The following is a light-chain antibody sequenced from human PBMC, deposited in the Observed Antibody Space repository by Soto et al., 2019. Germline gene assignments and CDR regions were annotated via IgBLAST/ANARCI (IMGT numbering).Light chain of an antibody. CDR1: SSDVGSYRF. J-gene: IGLJ2*01. CDR3: SSYTGNNTLV. V-gene: IGLV2-8*01. CDR2: EVS. Sequence: QSVLTQPPSASGSPGQSVTISCTGTSSDVGSYRFVSWYQQHPGKAPKLLIYEVSKRPSGVPDRFSASTSGNTASLTVSGLQADDEADYYCSSYTGNNTLVFGRGTKVTVL.